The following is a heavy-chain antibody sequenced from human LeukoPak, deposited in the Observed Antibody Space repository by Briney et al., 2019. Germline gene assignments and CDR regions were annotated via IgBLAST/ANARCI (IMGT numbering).Heavy chain of an antibody. D-gene: IGHD3-3*02. CDR3: AGGGDHFFGPYYFDY. V-gene: IGHV4-39*07. J-gene: IGHJ4*02. Sequence: PSETLSLTCTVSGGSISSSSYYWGWIRQPPGKGLEWIGSIYYSGSTYYNPSLKSRVTISVDTSKNQFSLKLSSVTAADTAVYYCAGGGDHFFGPYYFDYWGQGTLVTVSS. CDR2: IYYSGST. CDR1: GGSISSSSYY.